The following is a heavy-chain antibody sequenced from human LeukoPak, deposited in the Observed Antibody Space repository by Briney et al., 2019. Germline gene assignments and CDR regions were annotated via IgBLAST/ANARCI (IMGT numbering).Heavy chain of an antibody. CDR1: GFIVSNNF. J-gene: IGHJ6*03. V-gene: IGHV3-21*01. D-gene: IGHD3-9*01. Sequence: GGSLRLSCAASGFIVSNNFMSWVRQAPGKGLEWVSSISSSSSYIYYADSVKGRFTISRDNAKNSLYLQMNSLRAEDTAVYYCASFDIPGGYMDVWGKGTTVTVSS. CDR3: ASFDIPGGYMDV. CDR2: ISSSSSYI.